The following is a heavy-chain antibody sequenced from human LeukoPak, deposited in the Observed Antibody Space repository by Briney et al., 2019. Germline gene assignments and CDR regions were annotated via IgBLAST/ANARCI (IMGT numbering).Heavy chain of an antibody. D-gene: IGHD3-10*01. CDR2: ISFDGSVK. Sequence: GGPLRLSCATSGFTFSTYSMHWVRQAPGKGLEWLAVISFDGSVKYYADSVKGRFTISRDNSRNTLDLQMNSLRAEDTAVYYCAKDNYGSGSYLLYFDSWGQGTLVTVSS. CDR3: AKDNYGSGSYLLYFDS. J-gene: IGHJ4*02. CDR1: GFTFSTYS. V-gene: IGHV3-30-3*02.